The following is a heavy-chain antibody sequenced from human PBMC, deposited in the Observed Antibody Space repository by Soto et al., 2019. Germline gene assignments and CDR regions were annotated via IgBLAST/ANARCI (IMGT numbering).Heavy chain of an antibody. Sequence: QVQLVESGGGVVQPWRSLRLSCAASGFTFSSYGMHWVRQAPGKGLEWVAVISYDGSNKYYADSVKGRFTISRDNSKNTLYLQMCSLRAEDTAVYYCAKGFSYSVIDYWGQGTLVTVSS. V-gene: IGHV3-30*18. D-gene: IGHD5-18*01. J-gene: IGHJ4*02. CDR3: AKGFSYSVIDY. CDR2: ISYDGSNK. CDR1: GFTFSSYG.